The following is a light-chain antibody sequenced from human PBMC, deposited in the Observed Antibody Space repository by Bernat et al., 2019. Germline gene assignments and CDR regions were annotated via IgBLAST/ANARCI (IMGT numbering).Light chain of an antibody. V-gene: IGKV3-11*01. J-gene: IGKJ5*01. CDR1: QSVYTY. CDR2: AAS. Sequence: EIVLTQSPATLSLSPGERATLSCRASQSVYTYLAWYQQKPGQAPWLLIYAASYRATGIPARFSGSGSGTDFTLTISRLEPEDFALYYCQQRSKWPITLGQGTRLEIK. CDR3: QQRSKWPIT.